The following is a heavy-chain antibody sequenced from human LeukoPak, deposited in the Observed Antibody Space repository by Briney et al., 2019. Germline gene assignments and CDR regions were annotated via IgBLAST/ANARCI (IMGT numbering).Heavy chain of an antibody. CDR1: GFTFSSYA. CDR3: AKAVRDGYPWYFDY. Sequence: PGGSLRLSCAASGFTFSSYAMHWVRQAPGKGLEWVAVISYDGSNKYYADSVKGRFTISRDNSKNTLYLQMNSLRAEDTAVFYCAKAVRDGYPWYFDYWGLGTLVTVSS. D-gene: IGHD5-24*01. CDR2: ISYDGSNK. J-gene: IGHJ4*02. V-gene: IGHV3-30*04.